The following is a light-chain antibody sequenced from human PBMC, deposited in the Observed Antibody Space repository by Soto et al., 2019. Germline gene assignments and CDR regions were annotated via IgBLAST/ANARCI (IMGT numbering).Light chain of an antibody. J-gene: IGKJ1*01. CDR1: RDIGDR. CDR2: TAS. V-gene: IGKV1-12*01. Sequence: DSQMTQSPSSLSASVGDSVTSTCRASRDIGDRLAWFRHKPGKAPQLLIQTASTLVRETPSRFSGSGSGTDFLLTINNLQPEDFATYYCLQASTFPRTFGQGTKVDIK. CDR3: LQASTFPRT.